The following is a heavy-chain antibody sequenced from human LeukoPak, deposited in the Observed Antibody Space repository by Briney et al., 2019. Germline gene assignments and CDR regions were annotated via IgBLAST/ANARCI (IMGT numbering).Heavy chain of an antibody. CDR2: ISSTRDI. CDR1: GFTFDKYA. J-gene: IGHJ4*02. CDR3: ARDDKWAFDY. Sequence: GGSLRLSCAASGFTFDKYALNWFRHTPGKGLEWLSYISSTRDIYYADSVKGRSTISRDNAKKSLYLQMNSLRAEDTAVYFCARDDKWAFDYWGQGTLVTVSS. V-gene: IGHV3-69-1*02. D-gene: IGHD1-26*01.